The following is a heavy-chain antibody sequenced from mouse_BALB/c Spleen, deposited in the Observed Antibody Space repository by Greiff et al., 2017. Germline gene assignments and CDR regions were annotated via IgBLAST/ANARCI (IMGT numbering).Heavy chain of an antibody. CDR3: ARDYGSSAYYYAMDY. V-gene: IGHV5-9-1*01. D-gene: IGHD1-1*01. CDR2: ISSGGSYT. J-gene: IGHJ4*01. Sequence: EVMLVESGGGLVKPGGSLKLSCAASGFTFSSYAMSWVRQTPEKRLEWVATISSGGSYTYYPDSVKGRFTISRDNAKNTLYLQMSSLRSEDTAMYYCARDYGSSAYYYAMDYWGQGTSVTVSS. CDR1: GFTFSSYA.